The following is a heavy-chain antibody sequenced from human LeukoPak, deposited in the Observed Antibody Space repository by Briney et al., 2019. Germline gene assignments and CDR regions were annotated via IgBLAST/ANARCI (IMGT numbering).Heavy chain of an antibody. Sequence: GGSLRLSCAASGFTFSGYAMSWVRQAPGKGLEWVSGISDSGSSTFYADSAKGRFTISRDNSKNTLYLQMNSLRAEDTAIYYCAKDRPKWELLEMVAFDIWGQGTIVSVSS. V-gene: IGHV3-23*01. CDR1: GFTFSGYA. CDR3: AKDRPKWELLEMVAFDI. D-gene: IGHD1-26*01. J-gene: IGHJ3*02. CDR2: ISDSGSST.